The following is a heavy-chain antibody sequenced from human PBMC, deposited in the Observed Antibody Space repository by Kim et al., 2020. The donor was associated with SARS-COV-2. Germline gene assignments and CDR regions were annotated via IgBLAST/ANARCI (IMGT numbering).Heavy chain of an antibody. CDR3: ARHAIGESLNWFDP. V-gene: IGHV4-59*08. Sequence: NPPLKSQVPISVDTSKTQFSRKLRSVTAADTAVYYCARHAIGESLNWFDPWGQGTLVTVSS. D-gene: IGHD3-10*01. J-gene: IGHJ5*02.